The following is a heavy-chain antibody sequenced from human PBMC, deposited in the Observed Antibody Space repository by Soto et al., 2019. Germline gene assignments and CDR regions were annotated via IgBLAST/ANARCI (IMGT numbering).Heavy chain of an antibody. J-gene: IGHJ4*02. D-gene: IGHD6-25*01. CDR3: AKGCEQRLLRMAFDS. CDR2: ISYDGSHK. V-gene: IGHV3-30*18. CDR1: GFTFSSYG. Sequence: QVQLVESGGGVVQPGRSLRLSCAASGFTFSSYGMHWVRQAPGKGLEWVAVISYDGSHKYYADSVKGRFTISRDNSKNTLYLEVNSLRAEDTAVYYCAKGCEQRLLRMAFDSWGQGTLVTVSS.